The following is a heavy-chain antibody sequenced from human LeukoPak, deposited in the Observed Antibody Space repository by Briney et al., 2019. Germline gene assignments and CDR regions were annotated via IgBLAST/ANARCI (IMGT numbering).Heavy chain of an antibody. Sequence: GGSLRLSCAASGFTFSSYAMHWVRQAPGKGLAWVSYISSSSHYTNYGASVRGRFIISRDNARDSLYLQMNSLRVEDTAIYYCVTETTEGAKDYWGQGTLVTVSS. CDR1: GFTFSSYA. CDR2: ISSSSHYT. V-gene: IGHV3-21*04. CDR3: VTETTEGAKDY. D-gene: IGHD1-14*01. J-gene: IGHJ4*02.